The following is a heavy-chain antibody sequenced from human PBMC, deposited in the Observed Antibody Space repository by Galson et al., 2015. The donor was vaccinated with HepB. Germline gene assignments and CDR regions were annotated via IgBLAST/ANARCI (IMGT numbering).Heavy chain of an antibody. CDR3: ARSLGLVGPYFGY. D-gene: IGHD3/OR15-3a*01. Sequence: PALVKPTQTLTLTCTFSGFSLRVSGMGVGWIRQPPGKALEWLAFINWNDDKRYNQSLKNRLTIIKDTFKNQVVLRMTNMDPADTATYYCARSLGLVGPYFGYWGQGSPFTVSS. V-gene: IGHV2-5*01. CDR1: GFSLRVSGMG. CDR2: INWNDDK. J-gene: IGHJ4*02.